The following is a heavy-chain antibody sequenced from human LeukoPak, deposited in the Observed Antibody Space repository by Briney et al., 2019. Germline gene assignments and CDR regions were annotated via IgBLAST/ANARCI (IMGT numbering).Heavy chain of an antibody. D-gene: IGHD6-13*01. CDR3: ARGRSWRRISYYGMDV. V-gene: IGHV3-48*03. J-gene: IGHJ6*04. Sequence: GGSLRLSCAASRFTFSSYEMNWVRQAPGKGLEWVSYISSSGSTIYYADSVKGRFTISRDNAKNSLYLQMNSLRAEDTAVYYCARGRSWRRISYYGMDVWGKGTTVTVSS. CDR2: ISSSGSTI. CDR1: RFTFSSYE.